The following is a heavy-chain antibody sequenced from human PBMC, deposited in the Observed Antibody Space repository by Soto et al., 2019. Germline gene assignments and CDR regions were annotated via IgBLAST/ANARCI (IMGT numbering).Heavy chain of an antibody. V-gene: IGHV4-39*01. CDR2: IYYSGGT. Sequence: SETLSLTCIVSGASISTSSSYYWGWIRQPPGKGLEWIGSIYYSGGTYFNPSLKSRVTMSIDTSKDQFSLTLSSVTAADTAIYYCARQYITVFGVINFKTALDYFDFWGQGALVTVSS. J-gene: IGHJ4*02. CDR1: GASISTSSSYY. CDR3: ARQYITVFGVINFKTALDYFDF. D-gene: IGHD3-3*01.